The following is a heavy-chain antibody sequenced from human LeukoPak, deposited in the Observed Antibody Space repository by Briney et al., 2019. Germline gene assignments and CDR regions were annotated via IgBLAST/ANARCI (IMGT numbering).Heavy chain of an antibody. CDR1: RCTFSSYA. Sequence: GGSLRLSCAASRCTFSSYAMSWVRQAPGKGLEWVSAISGCGAGTYYADSVKGPFPISRDNSKNTLYLQMYSLRAEDTAVYYCARLPAAINGYFDPWGQGTLVTVSS. J-gene: IGHJ5*02. CDR3: ARLPAAINGYFDP. V-gene: IGHV3-23*01. CDR2: ISGCGAGT. D-gene: IGHD2-2*01.